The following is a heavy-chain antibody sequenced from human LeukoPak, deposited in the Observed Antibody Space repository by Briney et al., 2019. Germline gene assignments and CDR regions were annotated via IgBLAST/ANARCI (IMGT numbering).Heavy chain of an antibody. CDR2: ISSSGSTI. V-gene: IGHV3-11*04. J-gene: IGHJ5*02. CDR1: GFTFSDYY. D-gene: IGHD3-3*01. CDR3: ARAVPYYDFWSGYFYWFDP. Sequence: PGGSLRLSCAASGFTFSDYYMSWIRQAPGKGLEWVSYISSSGSTIYYADSVKGRFTISRDNAKNSLYLQMNSLRAEDTAVYYCARAVPYYDFWSGYFYWFDPWGQGTLVTVSS.